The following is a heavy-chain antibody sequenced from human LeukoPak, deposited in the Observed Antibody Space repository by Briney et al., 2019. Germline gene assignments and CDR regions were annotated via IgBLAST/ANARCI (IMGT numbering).Heavy chain of an antibody. CDR1: GFTFSSYA. V-gene: IGHV3-48*04. CDR3: ARDGRGYSYGCLDYYYGMDV. CDR2: ISSSSSTI. D-gene: IGHD5-18*01. J-gene: IGHJ6*02. Sequence: PGGTLRLSCAASGFTFSSYAMSWLRPAPGQGLEWVSYISSSSSTIYYAHSVKGRFTISRDNAKNSVYLQMSSLRAEDTAVYYCARDGRGYSYGCLDYYYGMDVWGQGTTVTVSS.